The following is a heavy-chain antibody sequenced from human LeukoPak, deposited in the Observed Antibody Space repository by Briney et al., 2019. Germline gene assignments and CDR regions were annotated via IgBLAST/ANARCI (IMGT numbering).Heavy chain of an antibody. CDR2: IYYSGST. J-gene: IGHJ4*02. CDR1: GGSVSTYY. V-gene: IGHV4-59*02. CDR3: ARSAGYYFDY. Sequence: PSETLSLTCSISGGSVSTYYWNWIRQPPGKGLEWIGYIYYSGSTNYYPSLKSRVTVSVDTSKNQFSLKLSSVTAADTAVYYCARSAGYYFDYWGQGTLVTVSS. D-gene: IGHD1-14*01.